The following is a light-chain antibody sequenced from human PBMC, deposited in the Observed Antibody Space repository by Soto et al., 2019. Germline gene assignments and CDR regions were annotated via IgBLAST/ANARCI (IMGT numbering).Light chain of an antibody. V-gene: IGKV1-27*01. CDR2: GAS. CDR3: QKYNSAPKT. J-gene: IGKJ1*01. Sequence: DIQMTQSPSSLSSSVGDRVTITCRASQGISNYLAWYQQKPGKVPKLLIYGASTLPSGVPSRFSGSGSGTDFTLTISSLQPEDVATYYCQKYNSAPKTFGQGTKVQIK. CDR1: QGISNY.